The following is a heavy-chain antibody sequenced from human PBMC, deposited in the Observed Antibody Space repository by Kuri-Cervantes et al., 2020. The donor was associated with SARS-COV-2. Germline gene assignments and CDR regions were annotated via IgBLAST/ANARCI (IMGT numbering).Heavy chain of an antibody. CDR2: ISGSAGGT. J-gene: IGHJ2*01. CDR1: GFTFSNYA. V-gene: IGHV3-23*01. Sequence: GGSLRLSCAASGFTFSNYAMSWVRQAPGKGLEWVSGISGSAGGTFYADSVKGRFTMSRDNSKNTLYLQMNSLRAEDTAVYYCAKSPRVAGTTDWHFDLWGRGTLVTVSS. CDR3: AKSPRVAGTTDWHFDL. D-gene: IGHD6-19*01.